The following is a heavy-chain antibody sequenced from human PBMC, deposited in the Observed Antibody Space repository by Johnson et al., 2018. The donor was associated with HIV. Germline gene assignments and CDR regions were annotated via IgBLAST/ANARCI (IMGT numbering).Heavy chain of an antibody. D-gene: IGHD3-10*01. CDR3: AKDPRHGGDAFDI. CDR1: GCTFSSYG. J-gene: IGHJ3*02. CDR2: ISYDGSNK. V-gene: IGHV3-30*18. Sequence: VESGGGVVQPGRSLRLSCAASGCTFSSYGMHWVRQAPGKGLEGVAVISYDGSNKYYADSVKGRFTISTDNSKNTLYLQMNSLRAEDTAVYYCAKDPRHGGDAFDIWGQGTMVTVSS.